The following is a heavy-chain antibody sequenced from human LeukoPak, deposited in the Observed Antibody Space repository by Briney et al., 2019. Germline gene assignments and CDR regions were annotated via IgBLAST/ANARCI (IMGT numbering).Heavy chain of an antibody. CDR2: IYSGGST. Sequence: GGSLRLSCAASGFTVSSNYMSWVRQTPGKGLEWVSVIYSGGSTYYADSVKGRFTISRDNSKNTLYLQMSSLRAEDTAVYYCARDSRYCSSTSCYTDYYYGMDVWGQGTTVTVSS. V-gene: IGHV3-53*01. CDR3: ARDSRYCSSTSCYTDYYYGMDV. J-gene: IGHJ6*02. CDR1: GFTVSSNY. D-gene: IGHD2-2*02.